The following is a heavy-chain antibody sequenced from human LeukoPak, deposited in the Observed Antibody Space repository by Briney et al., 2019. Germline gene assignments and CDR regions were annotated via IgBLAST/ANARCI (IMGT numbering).Heavy chain of an antibody. CDR3: ATGYCSGGSCYSAYYYGMDV. V-gene: IGHV3-30-3*01. CDR1: GFTFSSYA. D-gene: IGHD2-15*01. J-gene: IGHJ6*02. CDR2: ISYDGSNK. Sequence: PRGSLRLSCAASGFTFSSYAMHWVRQAPGKGLEWVAVISYDGSNKYYADSVKGRFTISGDNSKNTLYLQMNSLRAEDTAVYYCATGYCSGGSCYSAYYYGMDVWGQGTTVTVSS.